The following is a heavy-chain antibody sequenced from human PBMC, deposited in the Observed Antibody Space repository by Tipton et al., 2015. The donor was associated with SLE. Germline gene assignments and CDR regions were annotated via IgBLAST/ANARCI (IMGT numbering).Heavy chain of an antibody. Sequence: TLSRTCTVSGGSISSYYWSWIRQPPGKGLEWIGYIYYSGSTNYNPSLKSRVTISVDTSKNQFSLKLSSVTAADTAVYYCARDPNGGYGSFDYWGLGALVTVSS. CDR2: IYYSGST. J-gene: IGHJ4*02. CDR3: ARDPNGGYGSFDY. D-gene: IGHD7-27*01. CDR1: GGSISSYY. V-gene: IGHV4-59*12.